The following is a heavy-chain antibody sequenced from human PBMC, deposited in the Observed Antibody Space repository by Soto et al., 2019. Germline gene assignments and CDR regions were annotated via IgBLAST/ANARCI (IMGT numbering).Heavy chain of an antibody. CDR2: IYYSGST. V-gene: IGHV4-31*09. CDR3: GVTMIVDNLFDP. CDR1: GGSISSGGYY. D-gene: IGHD3-22*01. J-gene: IGHJ5*02. Sequence: QVQLQESGPGLVKPSQTLSLTCTVSGGSISSGGYYWSWIRQHPGKGLEWIGYIYYSGSTYYNPSPKSRGTITVGNAKNQFLPKLSSVTAADTGVYLCGVTMIVDNLFDPWGQGTLVTVSS.